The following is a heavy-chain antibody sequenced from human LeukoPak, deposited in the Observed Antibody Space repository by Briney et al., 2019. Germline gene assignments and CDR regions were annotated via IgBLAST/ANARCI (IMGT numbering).Heavy chain of an antibody. Sequence: GGSLRLSCAASGFTFSSYAMSWVRQAPGKGLEWVSSISSSSSYIYYADSVKGRFTISRDNAKNSLYLQMNSLRAEDTAVYYCATNPGIAVAGTFGVWGQGTTVTVSS. J-gene: IGHJ6*02. V-gene: IGHV3-21*01. CDR1: GFTFSSYA. D-gene: IGHD6-19*01. CDR3: ATNPGIAVAGTFGV. CDR2: ISSSSSYI.